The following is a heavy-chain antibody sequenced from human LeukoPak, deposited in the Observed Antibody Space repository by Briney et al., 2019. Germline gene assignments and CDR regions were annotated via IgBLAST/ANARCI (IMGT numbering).Heavy chain of an antibody. J-gene: IGHJ5*02. V-gene: IGHV4-61*01. Sequence: PSETLSLTCTVSGGSVSSGLNKWSWIRQPPGKELEWIGVISYSGSASYNPSLRSRVTISLDTSTNQFSLTLGSVTAADTAVYYCAREAECSGGSCYSYGWFDPWGQGTQVIVSS. CDR1: GGSVSSGLNK. CDR3: AREAECSGGSCYSYGWFDP. D-gene: IGHD2-15*01. CDR2: ISYSGSA.